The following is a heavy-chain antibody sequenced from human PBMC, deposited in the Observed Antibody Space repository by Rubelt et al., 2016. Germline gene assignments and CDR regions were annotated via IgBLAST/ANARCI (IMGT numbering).Heavy chain of an antibody. V-gene: IGHV3-33*01. D-gene: IGHD3-22*01. CDR3: TTDRYYYDSSGFPWFDP. CDR1: GFTFSSYG. Sequence: GGVVQPGRSLRLSCAASGFTFSSYGMHWVRQAPGKGLEWVAVIWYDGSNKYYADSVKGRFTISRDNSKNTLYLQMNSLRAEDTAVYYCTTDRYYYDSSGFPWFDPWGQGTLVTVSS. CDR2: IWYDGSNK. J-gene: IGHJ5*02.